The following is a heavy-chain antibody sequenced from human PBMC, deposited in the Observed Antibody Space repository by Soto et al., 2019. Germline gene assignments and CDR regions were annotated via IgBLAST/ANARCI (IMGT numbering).Heavy chain of an antibody. CDR1: GFTFSSYG. CDR2: IWYDGSNK. CDR3: ARDGRYCSSTSCLSFFGY. D-gene: IGHD2-2*01. V-gene: IGHV3-33*01. Sequence: PGGSLRLSCAASGFTFSSYGMHWVRQAPGKGLEWVAVIWYDGSNKYYADSVKGRFTISRDNSKNTLYLQMNSLRAEDTAVYYCARDGRYCSSTSCLSFFGYWGQGTLVTVSS. J-gene: IGHJ4*02.